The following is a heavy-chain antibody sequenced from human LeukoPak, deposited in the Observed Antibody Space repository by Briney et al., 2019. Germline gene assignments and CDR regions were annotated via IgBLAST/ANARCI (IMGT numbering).Heavy chain of an antibody. J-gene: IGHJ4*02. Sequence: QTGGSLRLSCAASGFTFSSYAMSWVRQAPGKGLEWVSAISGSGGSTYYADSVKGRFTISRDNAKNSLYLQMNSLRAEDTAVYYCARGIRSVWEPIGPLDYWGQGTLVTVSS. CDR2: ISGSGGST. CDR1: GFTFSSYA. V-gene: IGHV3-23*01. CDR3: ARGIRSVWEPIGPLDY. D-gene: IGHD1-26*01.